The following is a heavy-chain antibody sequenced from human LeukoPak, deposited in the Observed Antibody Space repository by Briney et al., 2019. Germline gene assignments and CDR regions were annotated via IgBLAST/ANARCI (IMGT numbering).Heavy chain of an antibody. CDR1: GFTFGDYA. D-gene: IGHD3-10*01. V-gene: IGHV3-49*04. Sequence: PGGSLRLSCTASGFTFGDYAMSWVRQAPGKGLEWVGFIRSKAYGGTTEYAASVKGRFTISRDDSKSIAYLQMNSLKTEDTAVYYCTRGYIYGSGSYSGYWGQGTLVTVSS. CDR3: TRGYIYGSGSYSGY. J-gene: IGHJ4*02. CDR2: IRSKAYGGTT.